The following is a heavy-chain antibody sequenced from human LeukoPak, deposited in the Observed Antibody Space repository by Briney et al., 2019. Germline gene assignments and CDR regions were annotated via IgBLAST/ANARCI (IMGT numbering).Heavy chain of an antibody. J-gene: IGHJ4*02. V-gene: IGHV3-53*01. CDR2: IYSDNT. CDR1: GFTFSNYW. CDR3: AKESYYDFWSGYYDY. D-gene: IGHD3-3*01. Sequence: GGSLRLSCAASGFTFSNYWMTWVRQAPGKGLEWVSFIYSDNTHYSDSVKGRFTISRDNSKNTLYLQMNSLRAEDTAVYYCAKESYYDFWSGYYDYWGQGTLVTVSS.